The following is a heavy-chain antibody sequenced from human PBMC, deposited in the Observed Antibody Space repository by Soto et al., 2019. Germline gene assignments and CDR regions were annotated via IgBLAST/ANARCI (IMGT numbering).Heavy chain of an antibody. CDR3: AREEGELRTEHYGMDV. V-gene: IGHV3-11*01. D-gene: IGHD1-26*01. CDR2: ISSSGSTI. CDR1: GFTFSDYY. J-gene: IGHJ6*02. Sequence: QVQLVESGGGLVKPGGSLRLSCAASGFTFSDYYMSWIRQAPGKGLEWVSYISSSGSTIYYADSVKGRFTISRDNAKNSRYLQMTSLRAEDTAVYYCAREEGELRTEHYGMDVWGQGTTVTVSS.